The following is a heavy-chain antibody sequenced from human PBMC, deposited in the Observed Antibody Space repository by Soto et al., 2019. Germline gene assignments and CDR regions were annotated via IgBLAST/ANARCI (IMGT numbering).Heavy chain of an antibody. V-gene: IGHV1-58*01. CDR1: GFTFSSSA. J-gene: IGHJ4*02. CDR2: IDVGSANA. CDR3: AKVANYYDSSGYYDD. D-gene: IGHD3-22*01. Sequence: SVKVSCKTSGFTFSSSAVHWVRQARGHRLQWIGWIDVGSANATYAQMLQARVPISRDMSTSTAYMELSSLRPEDTAVYYCAKVANYYDSSGYYDDRGERTLVPVPS.